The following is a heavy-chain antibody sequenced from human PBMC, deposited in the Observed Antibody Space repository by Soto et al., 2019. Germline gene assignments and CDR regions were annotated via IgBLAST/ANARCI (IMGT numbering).Heavy chain of an antibody. CDR3: ARGITMVRGVILDYFDY. V-gene: IGHV3-13*04. D-gene: IGHD3-10*01. CDR2: IGTAGDT. Sequence: EVQLVESGGGLVQPGGSLRLSCAASGFTFSSYDMHWVRQATGKGLEWVSGIGTAGDTYYPGSVKGRFTISRENAKNSVYLQMNSLRAGDTAVYYCARGITMVRGVILDYFDYWGQGTLVTVSS. J-gene: IGHJ4*02. CDR1: GFTFSSYD.